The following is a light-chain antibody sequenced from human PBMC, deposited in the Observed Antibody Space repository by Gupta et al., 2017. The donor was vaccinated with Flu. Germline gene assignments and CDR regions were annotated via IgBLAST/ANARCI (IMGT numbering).Light chain of an antibody. V-gene: IGLV1-51*02. Sequence: SSSNIGNNYVAWYQQRPGAAPKLLIYEDSVRPSGIPDRFSGSKSGTSATLAITGLQTGDEADFYCGTWDSRLNSGVFGGGTKLTVL. CDR3: GTWDSRLNSGV. CDR2: EDS. J-gene: IGLJ3*02. CDR1: SSNIGNNY.